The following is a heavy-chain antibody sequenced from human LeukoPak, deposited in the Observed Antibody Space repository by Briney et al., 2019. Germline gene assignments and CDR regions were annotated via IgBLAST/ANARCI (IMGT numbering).Heavy chain of an antibody. CDR3: AKEGAYYDFWSGYSPSHGIFDY. Sequence: ASVKVSCKASGYSFTSSDINWVRQAAGQGLEWVGWMNPNSGNTGYAQKYQGRVTMTRNTSINTAYMELSSLRFEDTAVYYCAKEGAYYDFWSGYSPSHGIFDYWGQGTLVAVSS. J-gene: IGHJ4*02. CDR1: GYSFTSSD. CDR2: MNPNSGNT. D-gene: IGHD3-3*01. V-gene: IGHV1-8*01.